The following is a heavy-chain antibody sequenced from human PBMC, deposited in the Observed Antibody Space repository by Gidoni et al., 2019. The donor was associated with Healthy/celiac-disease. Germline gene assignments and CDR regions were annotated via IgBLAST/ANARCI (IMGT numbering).Heavy chain of an antibody. J-gene: IGHJ3*02. CDR2: IYSGGST. V-gene: IGHV3-66*01. CDR1: GFTVSSNY. CDR3: ARVSGDYDAFDI. D-gene: IGHD2-21*02. Sequence: EVQLVESGGGLVQPGGSLRLSCSAPGFTVSSNYMSWVRQAPGKGLEWVSVIYSGGSTYYADSVKGRFTSSRDNSKNTLYLQMNSLRAEDTAVYYCARVSGDYDAFDIWGQGTMVTVSS.